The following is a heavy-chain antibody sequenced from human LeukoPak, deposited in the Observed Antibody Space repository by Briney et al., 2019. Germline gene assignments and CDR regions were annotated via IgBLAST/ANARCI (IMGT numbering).Heavy chain of an antibody. Sequence: SETLSLTCTVSGDSISSGDYYWSWIRQPAGKGLEWIGRISSSGSTNYNPSLKSRVTISVDTSKNQFSLKLSSVTAADTAVYYCVRSSSSIFDYWGQGTLVTVSS. CDR3: VRSSSSIFDY. J-gene: IGHJ4*02. D-gene: IGHD6-6*01. CDR1: GDSISSGDYY. CDR2: ISSSGST. V-gene: IGHV4-61*02.